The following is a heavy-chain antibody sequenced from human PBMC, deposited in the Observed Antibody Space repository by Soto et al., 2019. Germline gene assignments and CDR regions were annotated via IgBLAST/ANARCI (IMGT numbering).Heavy chain of an antibody. V-gene: IGHV3-30-3*01. CDR1: GFTFSSRA. CDR2: VSYDGSNK. CDR3: ARVRSAVPGPYFYYYAKDV. D-gene: IGHD6-19*01. Sequence: QVQLVESGGGVVQPGRSLRLSCAASGFTFSSRAMHWVRQAPGKGLEWVAGVSYDGSNKYHADSVKGRFIISRDNSKNTLYLQMNSLRPEDTAVYYCARVRSAVPGPYFYYYAKDVWGRGTTVTVSS. J-gene: IGHJ6*02.